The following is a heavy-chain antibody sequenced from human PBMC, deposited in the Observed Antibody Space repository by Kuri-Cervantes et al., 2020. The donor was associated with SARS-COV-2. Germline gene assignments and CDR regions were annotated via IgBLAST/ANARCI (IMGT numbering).Heavy chain of an antibody. V-gene: IGHV1-3*01. J-gene: IGHJ4*02. CDR2: INAGNGNT. D-gene: IGHD2-15*01. Sequence: ASVKVSCKASGYTFTSYAMHWVRQAPGQRLEWMGWINAGNGNTKYSQKFQGRFTMTWDTSASTTYMELSSLRSEDTAVYFCARGSWQDPLYWGQGTRVTVSS. CDR1: GYTFTSYA. CDR3: ARGSWQDPLY.